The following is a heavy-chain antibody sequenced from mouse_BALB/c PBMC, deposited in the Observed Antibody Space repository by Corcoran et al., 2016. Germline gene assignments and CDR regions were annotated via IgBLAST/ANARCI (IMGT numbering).Heavy chain of an antibody. CDR2: INTYTGGP. V-gene: IGHV9-1*02. CDR1: GYTFTNYG. CDR3: PRVSSCYDY. D-gene: IGHD3-1*01. Sequence: QIQLVQSGPELKKPGETVKISCKASGYTFTNYGMNWVKQAPGKGLKWMGWINTYTGGPTYADDFKGRFAFSLETSASTAYLQINNLKNEDMATYFCPRVSSCYDYWGQGTTLTVSS. J-gene: IGHJ2*01.